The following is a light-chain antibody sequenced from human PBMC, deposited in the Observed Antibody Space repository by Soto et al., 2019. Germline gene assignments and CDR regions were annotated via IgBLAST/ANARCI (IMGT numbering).Light chain of an antibody. CDR2: DTS. J-gene: IGKJ3*01. CDR3: QHYGTSAL. Sequence: EIVLTQSPGTLSLSPGERDTLSCRTSQSVSSSYLAWYQQKPGQAPRLLIYDTSDRATGIPDRFSASESGTDFTLTISRLEPEDFGGYYCQHYGTSALFGPGTKVDIK. CDR1: QSVSSSY. V-gene: IGKV3-20*01.